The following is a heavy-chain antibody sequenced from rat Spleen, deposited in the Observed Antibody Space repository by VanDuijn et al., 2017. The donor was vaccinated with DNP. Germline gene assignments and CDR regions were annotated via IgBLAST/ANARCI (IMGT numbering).Heavy chain of an antibody. CDR2: ISSGSGKY. CDR3: ASSAGTTVDYFDF. Sequence: EVQLVESGGGLVQPGRSLKLSCAASGFSLSNYDMAWVRQAPTKGLEWVASISSGSGKYYYRDFVKGRFTISRDNAKDTQYLQMDSLTSEDTATYYCASSAGTTVDYFDFWGQGVMVTVSS. CDR1: GFSLSNYD. D-gene: IGHD1-1*01. J-gene: IGHJ2*01. V-gene: IGHV5S13*01.